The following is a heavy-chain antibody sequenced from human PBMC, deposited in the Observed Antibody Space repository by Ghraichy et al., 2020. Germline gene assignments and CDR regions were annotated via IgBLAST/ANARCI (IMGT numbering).Heavy chain of an antibody. V-gene: IGHV4-34*01. CDR1: GGSFSGYY. CDR3: ARAVEQQLERGFDY. D-gene: IGHD6-13*01. CDR2: INHSGST. Sequence: SETLSLTCAVYGGSFSGYYWSWIRQPPGKGLEWIGEINHSGSTNYNPSLKSRVTILVDTSKNQFSLKLSSVTAADTAVYYCARAVEQQLERGFDYWGQGTLVTVSS. J-gene: IGHJ4*02.